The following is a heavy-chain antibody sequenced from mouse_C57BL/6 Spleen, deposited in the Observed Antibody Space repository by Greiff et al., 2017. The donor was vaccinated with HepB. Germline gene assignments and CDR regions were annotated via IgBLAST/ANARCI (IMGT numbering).Heavy chain of an antibody. J-gene: IGHJ1*03. Sequence: QVQLQQPGAELVKPGASVKLSCKASGYTFTSYWMQWVKQRPGQGLEWIGEIDPSDSYTNYNQKFKGKATLTVDTSSSTAYMQLSSLTSEDSAVYYCARGGGRGYGDVWGTGTTVTVSS. CDR3: ARGGGRGYGDV. CDR2: IDPSDSYT. V-gene: IGHV1-50*01. CDR1: GYTFTSYW.